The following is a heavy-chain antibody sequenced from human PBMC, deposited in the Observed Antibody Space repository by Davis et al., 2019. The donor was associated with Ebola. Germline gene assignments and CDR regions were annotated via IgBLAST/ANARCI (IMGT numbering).Heavy chain of an antibody. D-gene: IGHD6-6*01. CDR1: GFTFSGSA. CDR2: IRSKANSYAT. CDR3: VKRTSGSSGWDY. J-gene: IGHJ4*02. V-gene: IGHV3-73*01. Sequence: GESLKISCAASGFTFSGSAMHWVRQASGKGLEWVGRIRSKANSYATAYAASVKGRFSISRDNSKNTLYLQMNSLRDEDTGIYYCVKRTSGSSGWDYWGQGTLVTVSS.